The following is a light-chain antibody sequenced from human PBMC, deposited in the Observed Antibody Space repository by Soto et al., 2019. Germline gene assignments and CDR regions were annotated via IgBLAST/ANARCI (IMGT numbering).Light chain of an antibody. CDR2: WAS. CDR3: QQHYSTPLT. J-gene: IGKJ1*01. V-gene: IGKV4-1*01. Sequence: DIVMTQSPDSLAVSLGERATINCKSSQSVLYSSNNKNYLAWYQQKPGQPPKLLIYWASTRESGVPDRFSGSGSGTDFTLTISSLQAEDVAVYYCQQHYSTPLTFGQGTTVEIK. CDR1: QSVLYSSNNKNY.